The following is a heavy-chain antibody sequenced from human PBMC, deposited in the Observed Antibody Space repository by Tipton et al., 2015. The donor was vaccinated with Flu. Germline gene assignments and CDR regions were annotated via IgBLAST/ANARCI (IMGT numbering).Heavy chain of an antibody. Sequence: TLSLTCSVSGESMGINYHWGWIRQAPGRGLEWVGSVYHTGTTYYNPSLKSRVIMSVDRSNNQFSLHLTSVTAADTAVYYCASSLNHHVWGRGTLVTVSS. V-gene: IGHV4-38-2*01. CDR3: ASSLNHHV. CDR2: VYHTGTT. CDR1: GESMGINYH. J-gene: IGHJ2*01.